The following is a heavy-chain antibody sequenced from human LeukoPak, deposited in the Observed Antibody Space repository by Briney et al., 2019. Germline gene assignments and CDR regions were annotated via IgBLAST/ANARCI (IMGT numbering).Heavy chain of an antibody. J-gene: IGHJ4*02. CDR2: IYYSGST. Sequence: SETLSLTCTVSGGSISSYYRSWIRQPPGKGLEWIGYIYYSGSTNYNPSLKSRVTISVDTSKNQFSLKLSSVTAADTAVYYCAKHSSFDYWGQGTLVTVSS. D-gene: IGHD1-26*01. CDR3: AKHSSFDY. CDR1: GGSISSYY. V-gene: IGHV4-59*01.